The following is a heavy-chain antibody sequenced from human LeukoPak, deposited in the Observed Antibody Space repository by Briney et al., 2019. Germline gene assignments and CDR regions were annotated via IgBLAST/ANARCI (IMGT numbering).Heavy chain of an antibody. D-gene: IGHD6-13*01. CDR2: IRYDGSNK. CDR3: AKGIRSSSWYCFDY. CDR1: GFTFSSYG. Sequence: GGSLRLSCAASGFTFSSYGMHWVRQAPGKGLEWVAFIRYDGSNKYYADSVKGRFTISRDNSKNTLYLQINSLRAEDTAVYYCAKGIRSSSWYCFDYWGQGTLVSVSS. V-gene: IGHV3-30*02. J-gene: IGHJ4*02.